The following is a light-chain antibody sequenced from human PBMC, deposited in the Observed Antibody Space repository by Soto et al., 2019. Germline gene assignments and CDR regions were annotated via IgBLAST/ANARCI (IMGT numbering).Light chain of an antibody. CDR2: DAS. CDR3: PQFNSYPFT. V-gene: IGKV1-13*02. Sequence: AIRLTQSPSSLSASVGDRVTITCRASQGISSALAWYQQKPGKAPKLLIYDASSLESGVPSRFSGSGSGTDFTLTISSLQPEDFATYYCPQFNSYPFTFGPGTKVDIK. CDR1: QGISSA. J-gene: IGKJ3*01.